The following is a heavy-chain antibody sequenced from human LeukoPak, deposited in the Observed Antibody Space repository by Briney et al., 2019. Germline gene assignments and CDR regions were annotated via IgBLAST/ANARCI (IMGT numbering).Heavy chain of an antibody. V-gene: IGHV3-53*01. CDR3: ARGRDYSLFDY. D-gene: IGHD4-11*01. Sequence: GGSLRLSCAASGFTVSSNYMSWVRQAPGKGLEWVSVIYSGGSPYYAGSVKGRFTISRDNSKNTLYLQMNSLRAEDTAVYYCARGRDYSLFDYWGQGTLVTVSS. CDR1: GFTVSSNY. J-gene: IGHJ4*02. CDR2: IYSGGSP.